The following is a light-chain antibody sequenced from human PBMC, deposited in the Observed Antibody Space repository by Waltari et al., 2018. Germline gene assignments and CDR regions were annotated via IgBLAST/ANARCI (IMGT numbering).Light chain of an antibody. Sequence: DIQMTQSPSTVSASVGDTVTIPCRASQSVSTRLAWYQQTPGKVPQLLIYKASRLETGVPSRFSGGGSGTEFSLTISNLQPEDFATYYCQQYESSPSTFGQGTKLEI. J-gene: IGKJ2*01. CDR2: KAS. CDR1: QSVSTR. CDR3: QQYESSPST. V-gene: IGKV1-5*03.